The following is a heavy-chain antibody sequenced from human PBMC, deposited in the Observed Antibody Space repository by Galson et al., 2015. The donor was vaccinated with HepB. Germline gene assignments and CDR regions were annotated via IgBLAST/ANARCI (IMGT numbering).Heavy chain of an antibody. CDR3: VKAPFDYYGSGTYVRHLDY. V-gene: IGHV3-64D*06. CDR1: GFTFSRFN. J-gene: IGHJ4*02. D-gene: IGHD3-10*01. Sequence: SLRLSCAASGFTFSRFNMHWVRQAPGKGLDYVSAINNNGGSTYYADSVKGRFIISRDNSKNTLYLQMSSLRTEDTAVYYCVKAPFDYYGSGTYVRHLDYWGQGSLVTVSS. CDR2: INNNGGST.